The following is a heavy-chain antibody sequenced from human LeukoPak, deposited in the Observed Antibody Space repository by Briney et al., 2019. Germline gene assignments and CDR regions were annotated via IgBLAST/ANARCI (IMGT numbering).Heavy chain of an antibody. D-gene: IGHD2-15*01. CDR2: IRYGGDNT. CDR3: GTLGSDH. CDR1: GFSFSSHG. V-gene: IGHV3-30*02. Sequence: GGSLRLSCVVSGFSFSSHGMHWVRQAPGKGLEWVAFIRYGGDNTYYADSVRGRFTVSRDISKNTVSLQMNSLGAEDTAVYYCGTLGSDHWGRGTLVTVSS. J-gene: IGHJ5*02.